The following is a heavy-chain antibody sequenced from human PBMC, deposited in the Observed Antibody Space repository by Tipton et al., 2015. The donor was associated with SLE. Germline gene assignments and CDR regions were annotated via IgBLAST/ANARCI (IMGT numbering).Heavy chain of an antibody. CDR1: GFTFSSYG. V-gene: IGHV3-30*02. J-gene: IGHJ4*02. CDR3: AKGPTAHYVGNFDY. CDR2: IRYDGSNK. D-gene: IGHD1-26*01. Sequence: SLRLSCAASGFTFSSYGMHWVRQAPGKGLEWVAFIRYDGSNKYYADSVKGRFTTSRDNSKNTLYLQMNSLRAEDTAVYYCAKGPTAHYVGNFDYWGQGTLVTVSS.